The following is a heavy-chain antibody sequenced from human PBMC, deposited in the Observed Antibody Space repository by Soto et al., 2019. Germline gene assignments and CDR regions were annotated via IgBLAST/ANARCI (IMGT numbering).Heavy chain of an antibody. J-gene: IGHJ4*02. CDR1: GFTFSSYA. Sequence: EVQLLESRGGLVQPGGSLILSCAASGFTFSSYAMNWVRQAPGKGLEWVSVISGSDGSTYYADSVKGRFTISRDNSKNTLNLQMNSLRAEDTAVYYCARRSSSWYFDYWGQGTLVTVSS. V-gene: IGHV3-23*01. CDR3: ARRSSSWYFDY. D-gene: IGHD6-13*01. CDR2: ISGSDGST.